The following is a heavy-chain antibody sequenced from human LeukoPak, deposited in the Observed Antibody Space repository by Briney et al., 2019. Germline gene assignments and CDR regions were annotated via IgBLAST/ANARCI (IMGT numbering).Heavy chain of an antibody. CDR1: GFTFDDYA. Sequence: GGSLRLSCAASGFTFDDYAMHWVRQAPGKGLEWVSGISWNSGSIGYADSVKGRFTISRDNSKNTVYLQMNSLRAEDTALYYCAGDYESGTYFDYWGQGTLVTVSS. D-gene: IGHD1-26*01. J-gene: IGHJ4*02. V-gene: IGHV3-9*01. CDR2: ISWNSGSI. CDR3: AGDYESGTYFDY.